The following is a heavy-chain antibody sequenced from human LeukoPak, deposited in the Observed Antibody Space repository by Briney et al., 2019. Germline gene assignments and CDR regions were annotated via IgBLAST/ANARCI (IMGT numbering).Heavy chain of an antibody. Sequence: SGPTLVNPTQPLTLTCTFSGFSLSTSGVSVDWIRQPPGKALEWLALIYWDDDKRYSPSLKSRLTITQDTSKNQVVLTMTNMDPVDTATYYCAHRHHYYDGIGYYYGGAFDIWGQGTTVTVSS. D-gene: IGHD3-22*01. CDR1: GFSLSTSGVS. J-gene: IGHJ3*02. V-gene: IGHV2-5*02. CDR2: IYWDDDK. CDR3: AHRHHYYDGIGYYYGGAFDI.